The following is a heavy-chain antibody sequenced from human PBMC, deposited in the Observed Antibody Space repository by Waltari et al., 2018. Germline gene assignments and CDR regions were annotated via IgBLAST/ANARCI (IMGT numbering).Heavy chain of an antibody. CDR3: ARDQAAYCGGDCYMGFDY. J-gene: IGHJ4*02. Sequence: QVQLVQSGAEVKKPGSSVKVSCKASGGTFSSYAISWVRQAPGQGLEWMGGIIPIFGTANYAQKFQGRVTITADESTSTAYMELSSLRSEDTAVYYCARDQAAYCGGDCYMGFDYWGQGTLVTVSS. CDR1: GGTFSSYA. CDR2: IIPIFGTA. D-gene: IGHD2-21*01. V-gene: IGHV1-69*01.